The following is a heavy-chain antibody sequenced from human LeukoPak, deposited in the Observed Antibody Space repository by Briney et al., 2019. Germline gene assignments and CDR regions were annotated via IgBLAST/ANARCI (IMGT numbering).Heavy chain of an antibody. D-gene: IGHD3-22*01. J-gene: IGHJ4*02. CDR2: ISYDGSNK. CDR1: GFTFSSYA. CDR3: ARDGHDSSGYYPRRYFDY. V-gene: IGHV3-30*01. Sequence: PGRSLRLSCAASGFTFSSYAMHWVRQAPGKGLEWVAVISYDGSNKYYADSVKGRFTISRDNSKNTLYLQMNSLRAEDTAVYYCARDGHDSSGYYPRRYFDYWGQGTLVTVSS.